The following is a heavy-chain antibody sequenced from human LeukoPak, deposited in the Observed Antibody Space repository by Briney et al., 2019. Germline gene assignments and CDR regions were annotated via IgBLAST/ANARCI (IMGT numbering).Heavy chain of an antibody. J-gene: IGHJ4*02. CDR2: IKSKTDGGTT. CDR3: TTEGILWPRGSNYFDY. Sequence: GGSLRLSCAASGFTFSNAWMSWVRQAPGKGLEWVGRIKSKTDGGTTDYAAPVKGRFTISRDDSKNTLYLQMNSPKTEDTAVYYCTTEGILWPRGSNYFDYWGQGTLVTVSS. D-gene: IGHD2-21*01. V-gene: IGHV3-15*01. CDR1: GFTFSNAW.